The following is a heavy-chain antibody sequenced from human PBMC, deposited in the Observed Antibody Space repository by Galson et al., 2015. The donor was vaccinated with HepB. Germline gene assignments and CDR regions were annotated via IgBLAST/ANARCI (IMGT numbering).Heavy chain of an antibody. J-gene: IGHJ6*02. CDR2: ISYDGSNK. V-gene: IGHV3-30*04. CDR3: ARGLSEYSSGWYPADSGYYYYYGMDV. CDR1: GFTFSSYA. D-gene: IGHD6-19*01. Sequence: SLRLSCAASGFTFSSYAMHWVRQAPGKGLEWVAVISYDGSNKYYADSVKGRFTISRDNSKNTLYLQMNSLRAEDTAVYYCARGLSEYSSGWYPADSGYYYYYGMDVWGQGTTVTVSS.